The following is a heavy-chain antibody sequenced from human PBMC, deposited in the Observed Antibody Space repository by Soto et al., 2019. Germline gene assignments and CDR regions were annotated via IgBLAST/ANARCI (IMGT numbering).Heavy chain of an antibody. CDR3: VRGGGYYNLLTGYDY. CDR2: MNPNSHNT. CDR1: GYTFTNCD. J-gene: IGHJ4*02. V-gene: IGHV1-8*01. Sequence: ASVQVSCKTSGYTFTNCDGNWVRQDPGEGLEWMGWMNPNSHNTDYAQKFQSRITMTRNSSISTAYMDLRSLRTEDTAVYYCVRGGGYYNLLTGYDYWGQGTPVTVSS. D-gene: IGHD3-9*01.